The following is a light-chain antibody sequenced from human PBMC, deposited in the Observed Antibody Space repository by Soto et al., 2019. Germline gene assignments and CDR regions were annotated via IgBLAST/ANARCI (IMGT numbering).Light chain of an antibody. J-gene: IGLJ3*02. CDR3: CSYAGSSTLM. Sequence: QSALTQPASVSGSPGQSITISCTGTSSDVGSYNLVSWYQQHPGKAPKLMIYEVSKRPSGVSNRFSGSKSCNTASLTISGLQAEDEADYYCCSYAGSSTLMFGGGTKVTVL. V-gene: IGLV2-23*02. CDR2: EVS. CDR1: SSDVGSYNL.